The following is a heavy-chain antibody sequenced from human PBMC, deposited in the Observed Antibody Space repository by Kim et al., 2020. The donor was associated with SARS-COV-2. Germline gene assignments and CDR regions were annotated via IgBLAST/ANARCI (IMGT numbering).Heavy chain of an antibody. CDR3: ARRAVDSSGTYYFDY. V-gene: IGHV3-74*01. D-gene: IGHD3-22*01. J-gene: IGHJ4*02. Sequence: ADCGKGRFTISNDNAKNTLYLQWNSLRAEDTALYYCARRAVDSSGTYYFDYWGQGTLVTVSS.